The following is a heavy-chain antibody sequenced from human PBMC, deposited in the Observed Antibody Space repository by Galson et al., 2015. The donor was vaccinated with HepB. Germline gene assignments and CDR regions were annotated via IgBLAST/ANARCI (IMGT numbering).Heavy chain of an antibody. CDR3: ARLLSYYYDSSAYYQGGYFDL. CDR2: IYHNGNN. V-gene: IGHV4-59*08. CDR1: GGSISPYY. J-gene: IGHJ2*01. Sequence: ETLSLTCTVSGGSISPYYWSWIRQPPGKGLEWIGYIYHNGNNNQNPSLKSRVTISVDVSKSQFSLRLSSVTAADTAIYYCARLLSYYYDSSAYYQGGYFDLWGRGALVTVSS. D-gene: IGHD3-22*01.